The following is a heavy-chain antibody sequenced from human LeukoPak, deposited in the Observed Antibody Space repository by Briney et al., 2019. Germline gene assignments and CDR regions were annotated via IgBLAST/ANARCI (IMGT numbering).Heavy chain of an antibody. CDR1: GFTFNSYS. D-gene: IGHD3-22*01. V-gene: IGHV3-21*04. CDR2: ISSSSSYL. Sequence: PGGSLRLSCAASGFTFNSYSMNWVRQAPGKGLEWVSSISSSSSYLYYADSVKGRFTISRDNAKNSLYLQMNSLRAGDTAVYYCARDHSSGYYGYYFDYWGQGTLVTVSS. J-gene: IGHJ4*02. CDR3: ARDHSSGYYGYYFDY.